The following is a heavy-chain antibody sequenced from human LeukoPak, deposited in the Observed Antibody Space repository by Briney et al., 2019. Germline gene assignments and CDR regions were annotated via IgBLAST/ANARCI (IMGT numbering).Heavy chain of an antibody. J-gene: IGHJ4*02. CDR2: ISSSSITI. D-gene: IGHD2-15*01. CDR1: GFTFSSYS. Sequence: GGSLRLSCAASGFTFSSYSLNWVRPAPGKGLEWVSFISSSSITIYYADSVKGRFTISRDNAEKSLYLQMNSLRAEDTAVYYCARDRGGSYSAIDYWGQGTLVTVSS. CDR3: ARDRGGSYSAIDY. V-gene: IGHV3-48*04.